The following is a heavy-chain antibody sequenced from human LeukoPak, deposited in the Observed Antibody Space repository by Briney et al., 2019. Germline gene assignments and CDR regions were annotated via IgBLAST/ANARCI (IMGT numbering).Heavy chain of an antibody. D-gene: IGHD3/OR15-3a*01. CDR3: AKENESPDL. CDR2: ISSSSSYI. Sequence: GGSLRLSCAASGFTFSSYSMNWVRQAPGKGLEWVSSISSSSSYIYYADSVKGRFTISRDNAKNTLYLQMNNLGVEDTGIYYCAKENESPDLWGQGTLVTVSS. CDR1: GFTFSSYS. J-gene: IGHJ4*02. V-gene: IGHV3-21*01.